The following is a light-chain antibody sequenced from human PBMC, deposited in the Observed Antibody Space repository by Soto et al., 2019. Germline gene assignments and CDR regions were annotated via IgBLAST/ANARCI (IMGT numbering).Light chain of an antibody. CDR3: SSYAGSNNLYV. CDR1: NSEGGGYNY. CDR2: EVS. Sequence: QSVLTQPPPPSRAPGQSVTLSRPGNNSEGGGYNYVSWYQQHPGKAPKLMIYEVSKRPSGVPDRLSGSKSGNTASLTVSGLQAEDEADYYCSSYAGSNNLYVFGTGTKVTVL. V-gene: IGLV2-8*01. J-gene: IGLJ1*01.